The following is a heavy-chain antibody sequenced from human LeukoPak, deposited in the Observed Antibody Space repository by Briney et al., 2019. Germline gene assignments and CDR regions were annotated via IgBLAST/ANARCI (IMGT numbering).Heavy chain of an antibody. CDR2: IYYSGNT. J-gene: IGHJ4*02. D-gene: IGHD5-18*01. CDR1: GGSIFSSNSY. V-gene: IGHV4-39*07. CDR3: ARDDDSYGRFHY. Sequence: SETLSLTCTVSGGSIFSSNSYWGWIRQPPGKGLEWIGSIYYSGNTYYNASLKRRVTISVDTSKNQFSLKLRSVTAADTAVYYCARDDDSYGRFHYWGPGTLVLVSA.